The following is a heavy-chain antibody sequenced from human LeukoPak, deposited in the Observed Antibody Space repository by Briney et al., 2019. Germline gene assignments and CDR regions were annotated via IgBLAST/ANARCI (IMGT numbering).Heavy chain of an antibody. D-gene: IGHD1-26*01. V-gene: IGHV4-39*07. J-gene: IGHJ4*02. CDR3: AREYIVGATLHY. Sequence: TSETLSLTCTVSGGSISSGSYYWSCIRQPAGKGLEWIGSIYYSGSTYYNPSLKSRVTISVDTSKNQFSLKLSSVTAADTAVYYCAREYIVGATLHYWGQGTLVTVSS. CDR1: GGSISSGSYY. CDR2: IYYSGST.